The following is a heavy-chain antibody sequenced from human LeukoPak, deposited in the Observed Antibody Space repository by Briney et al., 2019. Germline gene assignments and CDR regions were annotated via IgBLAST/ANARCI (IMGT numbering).Heavy chain of an antibody. CDR1: GFTFSSYA. V-gene: IGHV3-23*01. CDR3: EKEKTVPTGGIVDV. CDR2: ISSSGGST. J-gene: IGHJ6*04. D-gene: IGHD2-2*01. Sequence: GGSLRLSCAASGFTFSSYALSWVRQAPGKGLEWVSAISSSGGSTYYADSVKGRCTISRDNYKNTMYLQMNSLRAEDTAVYYCEKEKTVPTGGIVDVWGKGTTVTVSS.